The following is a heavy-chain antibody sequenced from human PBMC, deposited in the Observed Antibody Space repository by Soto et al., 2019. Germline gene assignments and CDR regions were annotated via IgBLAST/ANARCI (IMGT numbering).Heavy chain of an antibody. CDR1: GFTFSTYA. V-gene: IGHV3-23*01. CDR2: ISGSGGST. Sequence: GGSLRLSCAASGFTFSTYAMSWVRQATGKGLEWVSAISGSGGSTYYADSVKGRFTISRDNSKNTLYLQMNSLRAEDTAVYYCAKGGDSSSWYGAFDIWGQGTMVTVSS. J-gene: IGHJ3*02. CDR3: AKGGDSSSWYGAFDI. D-gene: IGHD6-13*01.